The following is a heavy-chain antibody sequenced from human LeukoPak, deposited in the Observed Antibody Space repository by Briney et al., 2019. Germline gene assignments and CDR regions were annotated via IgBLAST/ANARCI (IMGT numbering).Heavy chain of an antibody. V-gene: IGHV1-2*02. CDR1: GYTFTGYY. J-gene: IGHJ6*03. Sequence: ASVKVSCKVSGYTFTGYYIHWVRQAPGQGLEWMGWINPTSGGTNYAQKFQGRVTMTRDTSISTAYMELSRLRSDDTAVYSCARGVTARGFYYYMDIWGGGTTVTISS. CDR3: ARGVTARGFYYYMDI. D-gene: IGHD2-21*02. CDR2: INPTSGGT.